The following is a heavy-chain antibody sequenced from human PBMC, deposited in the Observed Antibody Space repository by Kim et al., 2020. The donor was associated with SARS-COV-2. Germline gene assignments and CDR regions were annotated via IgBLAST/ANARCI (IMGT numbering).Heavy chain of an antibody. CDR2: IKQDGSEK. V-gene: IGHV3-7*03. Sequence: GGSLRLSCAASGFTFSSYWMSWVRQAPGKGLEWVANIKQDGSEKYYVDSVKGRFTISRDNAKNSLYLQMNSLRAEDTAVYYCAREGDYYDSSGGDYWGQGTLVTVSS. J-gene: IGHJ4*02. D-gene: IGHD3-22*01. CDR1: GFTFSSYW. CDR3: AREGDYYDSSGGDY.